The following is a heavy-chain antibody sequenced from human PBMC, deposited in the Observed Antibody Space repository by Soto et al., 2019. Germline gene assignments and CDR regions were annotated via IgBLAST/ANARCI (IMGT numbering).Heavy chain of an antibody. V-gene: IGHV4-39*01. J-gene: IGHJ5*02. Sequence: SETLSLTCTVSGGSISSSSYYWGWIRQPPGKGLEWIGSIYYSGSTYYNPSLKSRVTISVDTSKNQFSLKLSSVTAADTAVYYCARRENSYYYVSGSYIHWFHPWGQGTLVTVSS. D-gene: IGHD3-10*01. CDR1: GGSISSSSYY. CDR2: IYYSGST. CDR3: ARRENSYYYVSGSYIHWFHP.